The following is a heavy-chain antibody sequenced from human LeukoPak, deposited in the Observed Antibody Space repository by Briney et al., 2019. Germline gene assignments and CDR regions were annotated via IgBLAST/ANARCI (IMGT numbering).Heavy chain of an antibody. Sequence: ASVKVSCKASGYTFTSYGISWVRQAPGQGLEWMGWISAYNGNTNYAQKLQGRVTMTTDTSTSTAYMELRSLRSDDTAVYYCARDGSYWGGDCFSLWYFDYWGQGTLVTVSS. D-gene: IGHD2-21*02. V-gene: IGHV1-18*01. CDR3: ARDGSYWGGDCFSLWYFDY. CDR2: ISAYNGNT. J-gene: IGHJ4*02. CDR1: GYTFTSYG.